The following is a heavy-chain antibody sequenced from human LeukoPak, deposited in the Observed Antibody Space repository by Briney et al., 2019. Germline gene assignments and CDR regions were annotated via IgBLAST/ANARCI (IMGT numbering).Heavy chain of an antibody. V-gene: IGHV3-7*01. D-gene: IGHD3-22*01. J-gene: IGHJ3*02. CDR2: IKQDGSEK. Sequence: HSGGSLRLSCTASGFTFRTFWMAWVRQAPGKGLEWVAIIKQDGSEKKSVDSVKGRFTISRDNAKNSLYLQMDSLRAEDTAVYHCARDPGRGYDIWGQGTMVTVSS. CDR1: GFTFRTFW. CDR3: ARDPGRGYDI.